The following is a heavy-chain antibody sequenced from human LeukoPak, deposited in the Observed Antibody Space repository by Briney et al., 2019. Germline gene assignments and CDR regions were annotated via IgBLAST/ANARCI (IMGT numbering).Heavy chain of an antibody. CDR1: GFTVTGTH. CDR2: IYTGGTT. Sequence: SGGSLRLSCAASGFTVTGTHMSWVRQAPGKGLEWVSAIYTGGTTYYSDSVEGRFTISRDGSKNILYLQMASLRVEDTAVYYCARDQATSGGGLDSWGQGTLVTVSS. CDR3: ARDQATSGGGLDS. J-gene: IGHJ4*02. D-gene: IGHD3-16*01. V-gene: IGHV3-53*01.